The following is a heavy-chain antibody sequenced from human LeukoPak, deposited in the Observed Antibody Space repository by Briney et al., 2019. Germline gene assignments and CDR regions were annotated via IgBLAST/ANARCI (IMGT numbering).Heavy chain of an antibody. Sequence: SETLSLTCNVSGGSVTSKSYYWGWIRQSPDKRLEWIGNTHQGGKTYSNPSLKTRVTVSADASETHFSLRLTSVTAADTAVYYCARLPRIPLFGVAFKFGWVDSWGQGILVTVSS. V-gene: IGHV4-39*02. J-gene: IGHJ5*01. CDR3: ARLPRIPLFGVAFKFGWVDS. CDR2: THQGGKT. CDR1: GGSVTSKSYY. D-gene: IGHD3-3*01.